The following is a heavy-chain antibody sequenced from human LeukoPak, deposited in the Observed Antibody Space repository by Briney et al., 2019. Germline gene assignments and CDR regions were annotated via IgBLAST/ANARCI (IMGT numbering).Heavy chain of an antibody. V-gene: IGHV3-74*01. D-gene: IGHD3-22*01. CDR3: VRFSYDSDGYTAGDY. CDR2: INSAGSST. J-gene: IGHJ4*02. CDR1: GFTFNTYW. Sequence: GGSLRLSCAASGFTFNTYWMHWVRQAPEKGLVWVSRINSAGSSTTYADSVKGRFTISRDDAKNTLYLQMNSLRAEDTAVYYCVRFSYDSDGYTAGDYWGQGTLVTVSS.